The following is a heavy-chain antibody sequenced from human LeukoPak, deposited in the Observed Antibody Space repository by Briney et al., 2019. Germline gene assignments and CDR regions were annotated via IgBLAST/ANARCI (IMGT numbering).Heavy chain of an antibody. D-gene: IGHD2-21*02. Sequence: ETLSLTCAVYGGSFSGYYWSWIRQTPGKGLEWVSVISGSGVNTYYADSVNGRFTISRDKSKNTLYLQMNNLRADDTAIYYCAKLSMVTALSYFDYWGQGTLVTVSS. V-gene: IGHV3-23*01. CDR1: GGSFSGYY. CDR3: AKLSMVTALSYFDY. J-gene: IGHJ4*02. CDR2: ISGSGVNT.